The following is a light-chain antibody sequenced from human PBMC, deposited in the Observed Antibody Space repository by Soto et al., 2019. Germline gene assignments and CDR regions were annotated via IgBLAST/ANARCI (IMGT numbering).Light chain of an antibody. V-gene: IGKV1-27*01. J-gene: IGKJ1*01. CDR1: QGISTS. CDR2: AAS. CDR3: QKYNVAPWT. Sequence: DAQMTQSPSSLSASVGDTVTITCRASQGISTSLAWYQQKPGKVPRLLIYAASTLQSGVPSRFSGSGSGTDFTLTISGLQPEDVATYYCQKYNVAPWTFGQGTKVEIK.